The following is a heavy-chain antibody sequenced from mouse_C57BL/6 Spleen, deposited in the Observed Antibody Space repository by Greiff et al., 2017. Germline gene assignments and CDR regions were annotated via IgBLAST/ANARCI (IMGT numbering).Heavy chain of an antibody. CDR2: ISSGGSYT. V-gene: IGHV5-6*02. Sequence: DVMLVESGGDLVKPGGSLKLSCAASGFTFSSYGMSWVRQTPDKRLEWVATISSGGSYTYYPDSVKGRFTISRDNAKNTLYLQMSSLKSEDTAMYYCARHEGSSYEYYYAMDYWGQGTSVTVSS. CDR1: GFTFSSYG. D-gene: IGHD1-1*01. CDR3: ARHEGSSYEYYYAMDY. J-gene: IGHJ4*01.